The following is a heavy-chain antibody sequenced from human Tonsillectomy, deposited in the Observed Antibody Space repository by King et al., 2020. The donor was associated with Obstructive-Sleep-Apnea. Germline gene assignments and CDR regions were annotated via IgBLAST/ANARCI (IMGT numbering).Heavy chain of an antibody. CDR3: TKEGPIAVAPSFFYGMDV. D-gene: IGHD6-19*01. CDR2: FGGNGSGGST. Sequence: DVQLVESGGGLVQPGGSLRLSCAASGFTFRSFAMTWVRQAPGKGLEWVSTFGGNGSGGSTHYADSVKGRFTISRDDSKNSLFLQMSGLRVDDTAVYYCTKEGPIAVAPSFFYGMDVWGQGTTVTGSS. V-gene: IGHV3-23*04. J-gene: IGHJ6*02. CDR1: GFTFRSFA.